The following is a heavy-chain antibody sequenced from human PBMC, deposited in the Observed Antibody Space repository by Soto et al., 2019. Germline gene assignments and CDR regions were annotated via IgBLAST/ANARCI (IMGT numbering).Heavy chain of an antibody. CDR2: IYHSGST. J-gene: IGHJ4*02. CDR1: GGSMSSGGYF. D-gene: IGHD1-26*01. CDR3: ARRYGGNLDY. V-gene: IGHV4-30-2*01. Sequence: SETLSLTCAVSGGSMSSGGYFWSWIRQPPGKGLEWIGYIYHSGSTYYNPSLKSRVTISVDTSKNQFSLKLSSVTAADTAVYYCARRYGGNLDYWGQGTLVTVSS.